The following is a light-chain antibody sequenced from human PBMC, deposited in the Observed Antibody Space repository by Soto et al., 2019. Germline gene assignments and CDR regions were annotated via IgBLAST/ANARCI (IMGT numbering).Light chain of an antibody. CDR1: SSDIGSYNY. Sequence: QSVLTQPASVSGSPGQSITISCAGTSSDIGSYNYVSWYKQHPGEAPKLIIYDVINRASGVSSRFSASKSGNTASLTISGLQAEDEADYYCSSYTITSVLFGGGTKLTVL. CDR3: SSYTITSVL. J-gene: IGLJ2*01. CDR2: DVI. V-gene: IGLV2-14*03.